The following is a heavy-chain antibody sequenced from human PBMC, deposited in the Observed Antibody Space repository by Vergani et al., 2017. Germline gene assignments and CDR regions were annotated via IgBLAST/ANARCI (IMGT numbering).Heavy chain of an antibody. CDR2: INWNGGST. D-gene: IGHD5-18*01. CDR1: GFTFDDYG. Sequence: EVQLVESGGGVVRPGGSLRLSCAASGFTFDDYGMSWVRQAPGKGLEWVSGINWNGGSTGYADSVKGRFTISRDNAKNSLYLQMNSLSAEDTALYYCARDSQGYSYDFYYYYGMDVWGQGTTVTVSS. CDR3: ARDSQGYSYDFYYYYGMDV. V-gene: IGHV3-20*04. J-gene: IGHJ6*02.